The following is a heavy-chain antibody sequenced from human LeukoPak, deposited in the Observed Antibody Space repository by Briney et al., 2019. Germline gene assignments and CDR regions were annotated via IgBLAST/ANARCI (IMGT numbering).Heavy chain of an antibody. V-gene: IGHV1-46*01. CDR3: TRDLRGDSNWFDP. CDR2: INPSGDST. Sequence: ASVKVSCKTSIYTFSAYYTHWVRQAPGQGLEWMGVINPSGDSTSYAQKFQGRVTVTRDPSTDTVYMELSSLTSEDTAVYYCTRDLRGDSNWFDPWGQGTLVTVSS. CDR1: IYTFSAYY. D-gene: IGHD3-9*01. J-gene: IGHJ5*02.